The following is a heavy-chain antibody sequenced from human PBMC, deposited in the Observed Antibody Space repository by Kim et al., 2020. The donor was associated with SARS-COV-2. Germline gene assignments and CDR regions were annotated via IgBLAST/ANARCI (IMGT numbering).Heavy chain of an antibody. V-gene: IGHV4-59*01. D-gene: IGHD5-18*01. J-gene: IGHJ5*02. CDR1: GGSISSYY. Sequence: SETLSLTCTVSGGSISSYYWSWIRQPPGKGLEWIGYIYYSGSTNYNPSLKSRVTISVDTSKNQFSLKLSSVTAADTAVYYCAREEGSYGYATSGGFDPWGQGTLVTVSS. CDR3: AREEGSYGYATSGGFDP. CDR2: IYYSGST.